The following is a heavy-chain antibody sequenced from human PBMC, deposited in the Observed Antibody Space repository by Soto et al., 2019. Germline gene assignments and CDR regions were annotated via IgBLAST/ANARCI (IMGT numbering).Heavy chain of an antibody. Sequence: QVQLQQWGAGLLKPSETLSLTCAVYGGSFSAYYWTWIRQPPGKGLEWIGQINHSGSTNYNPSLRSRLTISVDTSNNHFSLRLTSVTAADTAIYYCARGDMDVWGQGTTVTVSS. CDR1: GGSFSAYY. V-gene: IGHV4-34*01. J-gene: IGHJ6*02. CDR3: ARGDMDV. CDR2: INHSGST.